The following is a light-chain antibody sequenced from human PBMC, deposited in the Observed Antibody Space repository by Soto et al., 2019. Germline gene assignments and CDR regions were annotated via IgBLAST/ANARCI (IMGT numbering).Light chain of an antibody. CDR3: STYTSSSTPGV. CDR2: EVS. J-gene: IGLJ1*01. V-gene: IGLV2-14*01. Sequence: QSALTQPASVSGSPGQSITISCTGTSSDVGGYNYVSWYQQHPGKAPKLMIYEVSNRPSGVSNRFSGSKSGNTASLTISGLPADDEAPDSSSTYTSSSTPGVFATGTMLAVL. CDR1: SSDVGGYNY.